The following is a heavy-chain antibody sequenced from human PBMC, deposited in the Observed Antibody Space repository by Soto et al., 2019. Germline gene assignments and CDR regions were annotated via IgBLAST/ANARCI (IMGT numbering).Heavy chain of an antibody. CDR1: GGTFSSYA. Sequence: EASVKVSCKASGGTFSSYAISWVRQAPGQGLEWMGGIIPIFGTANYAQKFQGRVTITADESTSTAYMELSRLRSEDTAVYYCASERAVTGALNYFDYWGHGTLVTVSS. CDR2: IIPIFGTA. CDR3: ASERAVTGALNYFDY. D-gene: IGHD4-4*01. V-gene: IGHV1-69*13. J-gene: IGHJ4*01.